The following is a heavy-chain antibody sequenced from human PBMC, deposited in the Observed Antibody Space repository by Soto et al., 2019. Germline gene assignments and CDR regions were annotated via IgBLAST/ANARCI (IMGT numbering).Heavy chain of an antibody. CDR1: GGSISSPSYN. CDR3: ATVAATHFDS. J-gene: IGHJ4*02. CDR2: FFYGGRT. V-gene: IGHV4-39*01. D-gene: IGHD6-25*01. Sequence: QVQLQQSGPGLLKPSETLSLTCTVSGGSISSPSYNWGWVRQPPGKGPEWIGSFFYGGRTHYSPALESLMSIAGGTVRNQGPLILAFLTAADPGFYYRATVAATHFDSWGQGALVVVSS.